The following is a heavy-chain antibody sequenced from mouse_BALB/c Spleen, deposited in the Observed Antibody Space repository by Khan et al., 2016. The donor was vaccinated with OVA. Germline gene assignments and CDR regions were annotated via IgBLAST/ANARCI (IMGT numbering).Heavy chain of an antibody. D-gene: IGHD2-3*01. CDR3: TRSYDAYYFDY. CDR2: IYPGNSDT. Sequence: VQLQQSGTVLARPGASVKMSCKASGYSFTNYWMHWVQQRPGQGLEWIGTIYPGNSDTRYNQKFKGEAKLTAVTSASTAYMDLSSLTNEDSAVYYCTRSYDAYYFDYWGQGTTLTVSS. J-gene: IGHJ2*01. V-gene: IGHV1-5*01. CDR1: GYSFTNYW.